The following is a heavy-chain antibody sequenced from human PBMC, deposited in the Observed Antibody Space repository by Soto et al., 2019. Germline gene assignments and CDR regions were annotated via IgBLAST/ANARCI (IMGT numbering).Heavy chain of an antibody. CDR2: INHNGNN. V-gene: IGHV4-34*01. CDR3: ESGGSNDWQVAFDI. Sequence: SETLSLTCVVSGGSFSTYYNSWIRPSPGKGREWSMGINHNGNNNYSPSLNCRVTISIDTSKNQFSLKLTSVTAADTAAYYCESGGSNDWQVAFDIWGQGTMVTVSS. CDR1: GGSFSTYY. J-gene: IGHJ3*02. D-gene: IGHD3-9*01.